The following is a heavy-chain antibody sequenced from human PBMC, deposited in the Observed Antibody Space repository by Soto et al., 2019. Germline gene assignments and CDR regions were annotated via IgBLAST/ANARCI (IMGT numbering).Heavy chain of an antibody. CDR1: GFTFSSYW. J-gene: IGHJ6*02. D-gene: IGHD5-18*01. CDR2: IKQDGSEK. Sequence: GWSLRLSCAASGFTFSSYWMSLVRQAPGKGLEWVANIKQDGSEKYYVDSVKGRFTISRDNAKNSLYLQMNRLREEDTAVYYCARELKGTAMAADRLDYYYGMEVWGQGTKVTVS. CDR3: ARELKGTAMAADRLDYYYGMEV. V-gene: IGHV3-7*01.